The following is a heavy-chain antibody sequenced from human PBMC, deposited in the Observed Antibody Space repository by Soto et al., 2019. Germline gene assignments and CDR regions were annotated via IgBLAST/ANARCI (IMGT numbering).Heavy chain of an antibody. Sequence: GSLRRSCAGSGGTLSSYAMSSVRQAQGKGLEWVSAISGSGGSTYYADSVKGRFTISRDNSKNTLYLQMNSLRAEDTAVYYCAKDQEWEPTGYFDYWGQGTLVTVSS. D-gene: IGHD1-26*01. CDR1: GGTLSSYA. CDR3: AKDQEWEPTGYFDY. J-gene: IGHJ4*02. V-gene: IGHV3-23*01. CDR2: ISGSGGST.